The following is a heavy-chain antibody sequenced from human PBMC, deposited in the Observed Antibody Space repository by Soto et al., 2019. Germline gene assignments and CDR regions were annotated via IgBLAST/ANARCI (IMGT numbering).Heavy chain of an antibody. CDR3: ARWPDGYYYYGMDV. J-gene: IGHJ6*02. V-gene: IGHV1-8*01. CDR1: GYTFTSYD. CDR2: MNPNSGNT. Sequence: QVQLVQSGAEVKKPGASVKVSCKASGYTFTSYDINWVRQATGQGLEWMGWMNPNSGNTDYAQKFQGRVTITRNTSISTAYMELSSLRSEDTAVYYCARWPDGYYYYGMDVWGQGTTVTVSS.